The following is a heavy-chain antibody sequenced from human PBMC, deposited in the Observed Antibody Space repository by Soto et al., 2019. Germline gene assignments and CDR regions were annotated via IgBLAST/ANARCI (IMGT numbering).Heavy chain of an antibody. CDR3: ARGGFGYYDFWSGYYTPKSYYYYGMDV. CDR2: INPNSGGT. D-gene: IGHD3-3*01. J-gene: IGHJ6*02. CDR1: GYTFTGYY. V-gene: IGHV1-2*02. Sequence: GASVKVSCKASGYTFTGYYMHCVRQAPGQGLEWMGWINPNSGGTNYAQKFQGRVTVARDTSISTAYMELSRLRSDDTAVYYCARGGFGYYDFWSGYYTPKSYYYYGMDVWGQGTTVTVSS.